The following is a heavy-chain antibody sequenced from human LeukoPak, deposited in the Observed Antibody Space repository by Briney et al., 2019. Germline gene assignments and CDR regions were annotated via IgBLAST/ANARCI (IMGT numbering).Heavy chain of an antibody. J-gene: IGHJ2*01. CDR3: ARDLFLWYFDL. Sequence: GGSLRLSCAASGFTFSSYGMHWVRQAPGKGLEWVAVISYDGSNKYYADSVKGRFTISRDNSKNTLYLQMNSLRAEDTAVYYCARDLFLWYFDLWGRGTLVTVSS. V-gene: IGHV3-30*12. CDR2: ISYDGSNK. D-gene: IGHD2-21*01. CDR1: GFTFSSYG.